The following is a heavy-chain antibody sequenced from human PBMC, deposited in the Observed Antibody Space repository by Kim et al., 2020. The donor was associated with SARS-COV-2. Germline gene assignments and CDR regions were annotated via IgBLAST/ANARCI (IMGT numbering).Heavy chain of an antibody. Sequence: GSTKYNPSFKSRVTISLATSKNQFSLSLSPVTAADTAMYYCAGPSTDFHYWGQGTLVTVSS. CDR3: AGPSTDFHY. CDR2: GST. J-gene: IGHJ4*02. V-gene: IGHV4-59*01.